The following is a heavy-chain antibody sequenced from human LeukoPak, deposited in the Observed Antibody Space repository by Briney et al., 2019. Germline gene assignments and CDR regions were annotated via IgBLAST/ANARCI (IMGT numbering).Heavy chain of an antibody. Sequence: SETLSLTCTVSGGSTSSSSYYWAWIRQPPGKGLEWIGYIYYSGSTNYNPSLKSRVTISVDTSKNQFSLKLSSVTAADTAVYYCARVSLYDSSGYFDYWGQGTLVTVSS. D-gene: IGHD3-22*01. J-gene: IGHJ4*02. CDR2: IYYSGST. CDR1: GGSTSSSSYY. V-gene: IGHV4-61*05. CDR3: ARVSLYDSSGYFDY.